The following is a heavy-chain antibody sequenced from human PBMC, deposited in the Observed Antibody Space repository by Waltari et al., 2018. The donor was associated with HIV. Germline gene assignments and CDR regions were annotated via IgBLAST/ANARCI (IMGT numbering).Heavy chain of an antibody. CDR3: AGRVLGGYDAFDI. D-gene: IGHD5-12*01. Sequence: QLQLQESGPRLLKASETLSITCPISGHSITHYNPYWGCIRQPPGKGLEWIANIYYRWETDYNPSLKSRVTISVDTSKSHFSLRLNSVTAADTALYYCAGRVLGGYDAFDIWGQGTLVTVSS. CDR2: IYYRWET. CDR1: GHSITHYNPY. V-gene: IGHV4-39*02. J-gene: IGHJ3*02.